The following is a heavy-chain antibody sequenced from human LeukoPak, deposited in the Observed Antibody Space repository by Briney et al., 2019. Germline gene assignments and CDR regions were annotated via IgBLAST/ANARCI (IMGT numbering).Heavy chain of an antibody. D-gene: IGHD2-15*01. CDR1: GGSISSYY. J-gene: IGHJ6*03. Sequence: SETLCLTCTVSGGSISSYYWSWIRQPPGKGLEWVGYIYYLGSTNYNPSLKSPVPISVDTSKNQLSLKLSSVTAADTAVYYCARDSCSGGSCYNYMDVWSKGTTVHVSS. CDR3: ARDSCSGGSCYNYMDV. V-gene: IGHV4-59*01. CDR2: IYYLGST.